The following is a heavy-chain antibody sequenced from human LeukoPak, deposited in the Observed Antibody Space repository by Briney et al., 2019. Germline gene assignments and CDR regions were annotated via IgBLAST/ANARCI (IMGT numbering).Heavy chain of an antibody. CDR3: ATSTVVITFGPPDY. CDR1: GFTFSYYG. D-gene: IGHD3-16*01. CDR2: IWSDGSNK. V-gene: IGHV3-30*02. J-gene: IGHJ4*02. Sequence: PGGSLRLSCAASGFTFSYYGMHWVRQAPGKGLEWVAVIWSDGSNKYYADSVKGRFTISRDNSKNTLYLQMNSLRAEDTAVYYCATSTVVITFGPPDYWGQGTLVTVSS.